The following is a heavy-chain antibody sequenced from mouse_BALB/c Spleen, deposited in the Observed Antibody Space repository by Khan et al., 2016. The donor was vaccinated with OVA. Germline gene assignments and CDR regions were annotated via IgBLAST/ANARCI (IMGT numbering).Heavy chain of an antibody. V-gene: IGHV14-1*02. J-gene: IGHJ3*01. D-gene: IGHD2-3*01. Sequence: VQLQQSGAELVRPGALVKLSCKASGFNIKDYYMHWVKQRPEQGLVWIGRIDPENGNTIYDPKFQGKANITSDTSSNTAYLQLSSLTSEDTAVYYCARDGYSPWFAYWGQGTLVTVSA. CDR2: IDPENGNT. CDR1: GFNIKDYY. CDR3: ARDGYSPWFAY.